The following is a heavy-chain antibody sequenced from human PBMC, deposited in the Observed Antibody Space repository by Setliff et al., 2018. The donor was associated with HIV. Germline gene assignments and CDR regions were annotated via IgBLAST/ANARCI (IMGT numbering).Heavy chain of an antibody. V-gene: IGHV4-59*08. J-gene: IGHJ6*03. CDR1: GGSISSYY. CDR3: GRMGGSGSLFYYYYSYMDV. Sequence: SETLSLTCTVSGGSISSYYWSWIRQSPGKGLEWIGYIEYTGKTNYNPSLKSRLTMSLDTSENQSSLNLTSVTAADTAVYFCGRMGGSGSLFYYYYSYMDVWGKGTTVTVSS. D-gene: IGHD1-26*01. CDR2: IEYTGKT.